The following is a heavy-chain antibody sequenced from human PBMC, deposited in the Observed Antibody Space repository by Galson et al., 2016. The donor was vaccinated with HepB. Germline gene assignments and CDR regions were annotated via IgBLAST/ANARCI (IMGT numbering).Heavy chain of an antibody. CDR3: AMQPGFYLGS. CDR1: GGSISSDNW. V-gene: IGHV4-4*02. CDR2: IFHRGTI. J-gene: IGHJ4*02. D-gene: IGHD1-14*01. Sequence: SETLSLTCAVSGGSISSDNWWSWVRQPPGKGLEWIGEIFHRGTINYNPALKSRVTISLDESSNQFSLELNSVTAADTAVYYCAMQPGFYLGSWGQGTLVTVSS.